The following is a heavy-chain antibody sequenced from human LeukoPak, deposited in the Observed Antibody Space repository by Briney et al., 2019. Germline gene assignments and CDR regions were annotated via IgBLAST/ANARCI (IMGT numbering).Heavy chain of an antibody. CDR2: ISSSGSYI. V-gene: IGHV3-21*01. J-gene: IGHJ4*02. Sequence: GGSLRLSCAASGLTFSSYSMNWVRQAPGKGLEWVSGISSSGSYIYYADSVKGRFTISRDNANKSLYLQLNSLRAEDTAVYFCAREPIYGLNFDSRGQGTLVTVSS. CDR3: AREPIYGLNFDS. CDR1: GLTFSSYS. D-gene: IGHD2/OR15-2a*01.